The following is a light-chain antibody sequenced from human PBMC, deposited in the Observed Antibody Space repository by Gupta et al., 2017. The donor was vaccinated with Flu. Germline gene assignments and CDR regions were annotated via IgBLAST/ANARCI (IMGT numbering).Light chain of an antibody. J-gene: IGKJ5*01. Sequence: PATLSMSPGDRATLSCRASQSIDSSLAWFQQKPGQAPRHLIYDASKRATGVPGRFSGSGSGTDFTLTISSLEPEDFAVYYCQQRDNWPITFGQGTRLEIK. V-gene: IGKV3-11*01. CDR1: QSIDSS. CDR2: DAS. CDR3: QQRDNWPIT.